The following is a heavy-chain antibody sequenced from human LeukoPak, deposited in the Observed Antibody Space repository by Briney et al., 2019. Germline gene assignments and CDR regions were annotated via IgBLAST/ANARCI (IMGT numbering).Heavy chain of an antibody. CDR1: GGSITFGSYY. CDR2: IYSSGRT. V-gene: IGHV4-61*02. CDR3: ARARVIPASFDD. J-gene: IGHJ4*02. Sequence: PSETLSLTCTVSGGSITFGSYYWTWIRQPAGKGLEWIGRIYSSGRTFYNPSLKSRVTISIDTSMNQFPLRLNSVTAADTAVYYCARARVIPASFDDWGQGALVTVSS. D-gene: IGHD3-16*02.